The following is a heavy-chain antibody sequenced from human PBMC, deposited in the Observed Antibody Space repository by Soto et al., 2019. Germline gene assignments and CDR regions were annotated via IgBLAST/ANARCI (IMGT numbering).Heavy chain of an antibody. Sequence: SQTLSLTCAISGASVSSKSAAWNCIIHSPSRFLEWLGRTYYRSKWYNDYAVSVKSRITINPDTSKNQFSLHLNSVTPEDTAVYYCGTFLSTTSPDVWGEGTTVTVSS. CDR1: GASVSSKSAA. CDR2: TYYRSKWYN. D-gene: IGHD2-2*01. V-gene: IGHV6-1*01. CDR3: GTFLSTTSPDV. J-gene: IGHJ6*04.